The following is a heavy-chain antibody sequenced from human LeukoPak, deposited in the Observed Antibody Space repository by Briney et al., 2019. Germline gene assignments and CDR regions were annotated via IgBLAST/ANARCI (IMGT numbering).Heavy chain of an antibody. CDR2: VYPSGST. D-gene: IGHD5-18*01. V-gene: IGHV4-61*02. CDR1: GGSISSGSYY. J-gene: IGHJ5*02. Sequence: SETLSLTCSLSGGSISSGSYYWSSFRQAAEKGLEWIGRVYPSGSTSYNPSFKSRVSISIDTFKNQYTLNLSSVTAADTAVYYCAKDMGPTYSNLIGDWFDPWGQGLLVTVSS. CDR3: AKDMGPTYSNLIGDWFDP.